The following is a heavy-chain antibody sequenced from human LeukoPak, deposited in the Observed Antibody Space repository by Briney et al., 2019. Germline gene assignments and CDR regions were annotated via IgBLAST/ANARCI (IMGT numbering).Heavy chain of an antibody. D-gene: IGHD3-10*01. CDR1: GFTFSRFG. Sequence: GGSLRLSCAASGFTFSRFGIHWVRQAPGKGLEWVAIISYDGSNKYYADSVKGRFTVSRDNSKNTLYLQMNSLRVDDTAVYYCAKDLKYGSGSYPSDNWGQGTLVTVSS. CDR2: ISYDGSNK. CDR3: AKDLKYGSGSYPSDN. J-gene: IGHJ4*02. V-gene: IGHV3-30*18.